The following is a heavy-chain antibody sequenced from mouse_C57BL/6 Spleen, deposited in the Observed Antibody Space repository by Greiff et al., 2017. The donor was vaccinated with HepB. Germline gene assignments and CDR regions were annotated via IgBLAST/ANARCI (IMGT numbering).Heavy chain of an antibody. CDR3: ARCPYYYGSSLDY. CDR2: INPGSGGT. CDR1: GYAFTNYL. J-gene: IGHJ4*01. D-gene: IGHD1-1*01. Sequence: QVQLQQSGAELVRPGPSVKVSCKASGYAFTNYLIEWVKQRPGQGLEWIGVINPGSGGTNYNEKFKGKATLTADKSSSTAYMQLSSLTSEDSAVYFCARCPYYYGSSLDYWGQGTSVTVSS. V-gene: IGHV1-54*01.